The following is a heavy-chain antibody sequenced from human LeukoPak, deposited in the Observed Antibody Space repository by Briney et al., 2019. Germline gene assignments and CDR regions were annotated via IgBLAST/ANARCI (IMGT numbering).Heavy chain of an antibody. J-gene: IGHJ6*02. D-gene: IGHD5-12*01. CDR2: ISGSNSYI. CDR3: ARGPLGGYDYPRHYYYGMDV. Sequence: GGSLRLSCAASGFTFSSYTMHWIRQAPGKGLEWVSSISGSNSYIFYADSVKGRFTVSRDNAKDSLYLQMNSLRAEDTAVYYCARGPLGGYDYPRHYYYGMDVWGQGTTVTVSS. V-gene: IGHV3-21*01. CDR1: GFTFSSYT.